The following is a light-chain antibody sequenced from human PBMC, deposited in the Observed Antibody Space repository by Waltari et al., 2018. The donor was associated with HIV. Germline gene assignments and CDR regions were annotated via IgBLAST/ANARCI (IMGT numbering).Light chain of an antibody. J-gene: IGKJ1*01. CDR3: HHYNNWRET. V-gene: IGKV3-15*01. CDR1: QSVNSN. Sequence: EILMTQSPATLSVSPGERVTLSCRASQSVNSNLAWYQQKPGQTPRLLIYGTSTRATDIPARFSGSGSVTEFTLTISSLQSEDFAVYYCHHYNNWRETFGQGTKVEIK. CDR2: GTS.